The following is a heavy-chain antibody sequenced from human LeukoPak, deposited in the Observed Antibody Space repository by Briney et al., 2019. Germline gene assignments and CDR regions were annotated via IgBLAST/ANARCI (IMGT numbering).Heavy chain of an antibody. Sequence: ASVKVSCKASGYTFTDFYMHWVRQAPGQGLEWMGWINPKSGGTSYAQKFQGRVTMTRDTSISTAYMELSRLRSDDTAVYYCAREGITIFGVVSAKGMDVWGQGTTVTVSS. J-gene: IGHJ6*02. CDR2: INPKSGGT. D-gene: IGHD3-3*01. V-gene: IGHV1-2*02. CDR3: AREGITIFGVVSAKGMDV. CDR1: GYTFTDFY.